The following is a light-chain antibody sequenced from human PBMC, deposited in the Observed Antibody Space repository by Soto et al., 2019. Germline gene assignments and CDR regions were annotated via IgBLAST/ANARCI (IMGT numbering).Light chain of an antibody. Sequence: EIVLTQSPGTLSLSPGERATLSCRASQSVSSSYLAWYQQKPGQAPRLLIYAASSRATGIPDRFSGSGSGTDFTLTISRLESEDFALYYCQHYYSSPPVTFGQGTRLEIK. CDR2: AAS. CDR1: QSVSSSY. CDR3: QHYYSSPPVT. J-gene: IGKJ5*01. V-gene: IGKV3-20*01.